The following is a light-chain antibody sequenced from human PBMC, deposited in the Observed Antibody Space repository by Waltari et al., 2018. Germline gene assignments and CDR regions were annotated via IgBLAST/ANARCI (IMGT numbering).Light chain of an antibody. Sequence: VTQSPATLSVSPGERVTLSCRASQNVGNSLAWYQQKPGQTPRLLIFGAYSRAPGVPARFSGSGSGTDFTLAISSLQSEDFAVYYCQQYEDWPRHSLGGGTKVQIE. CDR1: QNVGNS. CDR2: GAY. CDR3: QQYEDWPRHS. V-gene: IGKV3-15*01. J-gene: IGKJ4*01.